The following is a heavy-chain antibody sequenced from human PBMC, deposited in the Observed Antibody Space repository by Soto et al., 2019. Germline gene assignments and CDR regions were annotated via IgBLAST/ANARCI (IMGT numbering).Heavy chain of an antibody. CDR3: ARDERGPPSLYSSDAFDI. V-gene: IGHV3-7*01. J-gene: IGHJ3*02. D-gene: IGHD3-22*01. CDR1: GFTFSSYW. Sequence: GGSLRLSCAASGFTFSSYWMNWVRQAPGKGLEWVANIKQDGSEKYYVDSVKGRFTISRDNAKNSLYLQMNSLRAEDTAVYYCARDERGPPSLYSSDAFDIWGQGTMVTVSS. CDR2: IKQDGSEK.